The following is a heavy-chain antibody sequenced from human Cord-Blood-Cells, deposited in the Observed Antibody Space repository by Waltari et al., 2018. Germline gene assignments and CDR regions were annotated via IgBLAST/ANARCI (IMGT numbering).Heavy chain of an antibody. CDR1: GYTSTGSI. V-gene: IGHV1-2*02. D-gene: IGHD6-13*01. CDR2: INPNSGGT. J-gene: IGHJ3*02. Sequence: QLQLVQSGAEVKKPGASVKVSCKASGYTSTGSIMPWVRAAPGQGLEWRGWINPNSGGTNDAQKFQGRVTMTRDTSSSTAYMELSRLRSDDTAVYYCARLYSSSWYAFDIWGQGTMVTVSS. CDR3: ARLYSSSWYAFDI.